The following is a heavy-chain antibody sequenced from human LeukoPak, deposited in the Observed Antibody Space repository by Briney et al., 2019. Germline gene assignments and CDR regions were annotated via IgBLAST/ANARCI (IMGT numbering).Heavy chain of an antibody. J-gene: IGHJ4*02. D-gene: IGHD2-8*02. Sequence: GGSLRLSCAASGFTFTNYAMSWVRQTPGKGLEWVSATFGSRPDTYHADSVKGRFTFSRDNSRNTLYLQMNNLRIEDSAVYYCTKAPLMSCTGAFCYPFDSWGQGVLVTVSS. CDR1: GFTFTNYA. CDR3: TKAPLMSCTGAFCYPFDS. CDR2: TFGSRPDT. V-gene: IGHV3-23*01.